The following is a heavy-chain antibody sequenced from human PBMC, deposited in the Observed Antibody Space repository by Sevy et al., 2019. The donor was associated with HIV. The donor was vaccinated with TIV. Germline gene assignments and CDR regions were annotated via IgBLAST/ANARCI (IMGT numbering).Heavy chain of an antibody. J-gene: IGHJ4*02. Sequence: GGSLRLSCAASGFIVSSNYMNWVRQAPGKGLEWVSVIYSGGNTYYADSVKGRFTISRDNSKNTLFLQMNSLRAEDTAVYYCARSRVIRAPEYYFDYWGQGTLVTVSS. D-gene: IGHD3-10*01. V-gene: IGHV3-53*01. CDR3: ARSRVIRAPEYYFDY. CDR1: GFIVSSNY. CDR2: IYSGGNT.